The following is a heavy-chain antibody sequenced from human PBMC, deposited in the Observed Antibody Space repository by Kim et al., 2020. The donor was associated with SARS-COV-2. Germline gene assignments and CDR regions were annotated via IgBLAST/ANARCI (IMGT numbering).Heavy chain of an antibody. CDR1: GFTFSSYG. CDR2: ISYDGSNK. Sequence: GGSLRLSCAASGFTFSSYGMHWVRQAPGKGLEWVSVISYDGSNKYYADSVKGRFTISRDNSKNTLYLQMNSLRAEDTAVYYCAKDVRYYDFWSGYGGVAMTYYYYGMDVWGQGTTVTVSS. D-gene: IGHD3-3*01. J-gene: IGHJ6*02. V-gene: IGHV3-30*18. CDR3: AKDVRYYDFWSGYGGVAMTYYYYGMDV.